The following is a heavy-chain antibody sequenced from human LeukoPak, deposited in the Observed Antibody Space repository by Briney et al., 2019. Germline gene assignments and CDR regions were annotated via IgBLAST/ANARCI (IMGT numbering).Heavy chain of an antibody. CDR3: ARVRYRLAETYIDY. D-gene: IGHD3-16*01. J-gene: IGHJ4*02. V-gene: IGHV1-2*02. CDR1: GYIFTCYY. CDR2: INPNSGDT. Sequence: ASVKVSCKASGYIFTCYYMHWVRQAPGQGLEWMGWINPNSGDTNYAQKFQGRVTMTRDTSISTAYMELSRLRYDDTAVYYCARVRYRLAETYIDYWGQGTLVTVSS.